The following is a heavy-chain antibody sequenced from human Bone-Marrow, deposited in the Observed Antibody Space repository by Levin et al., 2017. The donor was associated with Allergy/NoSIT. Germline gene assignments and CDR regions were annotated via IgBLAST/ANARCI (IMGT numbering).Heavy chain of an antibody. Sequence: TLSLTCSVSGGSVRGENYYWSWLRQPPGKRLEWIGYISYSGATTYSPSLESRVTISLGASENHFSLRLSSLTAADTAVYYCARDHGDSSDAFAIWGQGTMVTVSS. CDR1: GGSVRGENYY. CDR2: ISYSGAT. D-gene: IGHD4-17*01. J-gene: IGHJ3*02. V-gene: IGHV4-61*03. CDR3: ARDHGDSSDAFAI.